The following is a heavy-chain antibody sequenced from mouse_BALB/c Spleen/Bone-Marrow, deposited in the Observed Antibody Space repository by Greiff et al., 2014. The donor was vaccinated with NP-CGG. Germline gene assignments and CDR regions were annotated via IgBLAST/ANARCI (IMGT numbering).Heavy chain of an antibody. V-gene: IGHV5-17*02. Sequence: EVKLMESGGGLVQPGGSRKLSCAASGFTFSSFGMHWVRQAPEKGLEWVAYISSGSSTIYYADTVKGRFTISRDNPKNTLFLQMTSLRSEDTAMYYCARDDYDYAMDYWGRGTSVTVSS. J-gene: IGHJ4*01. D-gene: IGHD2-4*01. CDR1: GFTFSSFG. CDR3: ARDDYDYAMDY. CDR2: ISSGSSTI.